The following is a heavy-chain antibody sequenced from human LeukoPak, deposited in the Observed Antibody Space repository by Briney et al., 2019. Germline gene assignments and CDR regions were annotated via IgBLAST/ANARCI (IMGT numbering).Heavy chain of an antibody. J-gene: IGHJ4*02. CDR3: ASTKDILTGYYNVIPYYFDY. CDR1: GFTFSSYA. D-gene: IGHD3-9*01. Sequence: GGSLRLSCAASGFTFSSYAMSWVRQAPGKGLEWVSAISGSGGSTYYADSVKGRFTISRDNSKNTLYLQMNSLRAEDTAVYYCASTKDILTGYYNVIPYYFDYWGQGTLVTVSS. V-gene: IGHV3-23*01. CDR2: ISGSGGST.